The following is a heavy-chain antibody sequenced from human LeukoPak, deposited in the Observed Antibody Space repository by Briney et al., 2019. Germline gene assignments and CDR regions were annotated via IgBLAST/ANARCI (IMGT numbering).Heavy chain of an antibody. D-gene: IGHD3-3*01. J-gene: IGHJ4*02. Sequence: SETLSLTCTVSGGSLSSGSYYWGWIRQPPGKGLEWIGTIFYSGSTYYNPSLKSRVTISVDTSKNQFSLILSSATAADTAVYYCARRPLSGSQRLYYFDYWGQGTLVTASS. CDR2: IFYSGST. CDR1: GGSLSSGSYY. V-gene: IGHV4-39*01. CDR3: ARRPLSGSQRLYYFDY.